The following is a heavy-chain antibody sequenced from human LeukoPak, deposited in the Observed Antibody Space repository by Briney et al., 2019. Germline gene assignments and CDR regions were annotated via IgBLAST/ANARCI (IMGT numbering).Heavy chain of an antibody. CDR1: GGTFSSYG. CDR3: XRXGSXLXFLEWFY. CDR2: IIPIFGAA. J-gene: IGHJ4*02. D-gene: IGHD3-3*01. V-gene: IGHV1-69*05. Sequence: ASVKVSCKASGGTFSSYGISWIRQAPGQGLEWMGGIIPIFGAANYAQKFQGRVTITTDESTRTAYMELSSLRSDDTAVYYCXRXGSXLXFLEWFYWGXGTLVTVSS.